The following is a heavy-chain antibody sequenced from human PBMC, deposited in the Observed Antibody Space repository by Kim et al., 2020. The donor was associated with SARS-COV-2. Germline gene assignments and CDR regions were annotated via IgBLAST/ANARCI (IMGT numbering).Heavy chain of an antibody. V-gene: IGHV5-51*01. D-gene: IGHD3-10*01. CDR3: ARQGFGELLLGY. J-gene: IGHJ4*02. Sequence: SYSPSFQGQVTISADKSISTAYLQWSSLKASDTAMYYCARQGFGELLLGYWGQGTLVTVSS.